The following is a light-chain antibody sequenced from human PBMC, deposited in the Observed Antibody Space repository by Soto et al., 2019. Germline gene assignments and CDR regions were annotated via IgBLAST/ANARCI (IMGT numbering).Light chain of an antibody. CDR3: QQYYTTPWT. V-gene: IGKV4-1*01. Sequence: IVMTESPDSLAVSLGERATINFKSSQSVLYSSNNKNYLAWYQQKPGQPPKALIYWASTRESGVPDRFSGSGSGTDFTLTISSLQAEDVAVYYCQQYYTTPWTFGQGTKVDIK. J-gene: IGKJ1*01. CDR2: WAS. CDR1: QSVLYSSNNKNY.